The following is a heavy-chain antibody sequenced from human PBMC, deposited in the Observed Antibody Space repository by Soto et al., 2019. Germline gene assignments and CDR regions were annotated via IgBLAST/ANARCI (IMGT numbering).Heavy chain of an antibody. V-gene: IGHV4-61*01. CDR3: ASGGSSSRKLGWFDP. CDR1: GGSVSSGSYY. D-gene: IGHD6-6*01. CDR2: IYYSGST. Sequence: QVQLQESGPGLVKPSETLSLTCTVSGGSVSSGSYYWSWIRQPPGKGLEWFGYIYYSGSTNYNPSLKSRVTISVDTSKNQFSLKLSSVTAADTAVYYCASGGSSSRKLGWFDPWGHGTLVTVSS. J-gene: IGHJ5*02.